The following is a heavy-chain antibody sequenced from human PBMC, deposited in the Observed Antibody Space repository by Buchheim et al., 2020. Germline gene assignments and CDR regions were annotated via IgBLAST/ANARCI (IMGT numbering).Heavy chain of an antibody. CDR3: ARDSGGYSGYDESEFDY. CDR1: GCTFSSYT. V-gene: IGHV1-69*08. Sequence: QVQLVQSGAEVKKPGSSVKVSCKASGCTFSSYTISWVRQAPGQGLEWMGRIIPILGIANYAQKFQGRVTMTTDKSTSTAYMELSRLRSEDTAVYYCARDSGGYSGYDESEFDYWGQGTL. J-gene: IGHJ4*02. D-gene: IGHD5-12*01. CDR2: IIPILGIA.